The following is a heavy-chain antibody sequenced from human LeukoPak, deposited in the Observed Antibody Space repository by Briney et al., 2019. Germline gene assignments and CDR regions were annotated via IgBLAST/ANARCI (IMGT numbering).Heavy chain of an antibody. CDR2: IIPILGIA. D-gene: IGHD2-2*01. J-gene: IGHJ4*02. CDR3: ARKVSTSDYDY. CDR1: GGTFSSYT. V-gene: IGHV1-69*02. Sequence: SVKVSCKASGGTFSSYTISWVRQAPGQGLEWMGRIIPILGIANYAQKFQGRVTTTADKSTSTAYMELSSLRSEDTAVYYCARKVSTSDYDYWGQGTLVTVSS.